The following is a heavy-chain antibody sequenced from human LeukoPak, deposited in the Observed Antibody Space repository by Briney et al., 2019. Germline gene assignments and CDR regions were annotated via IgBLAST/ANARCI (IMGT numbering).Heavy chain of an antibody. J-gene: IGHJ4*02. V-gene: IGHV3-23*01. Sequence: GGSLRLSCAASGFTFSSSAMSWVRQAPGKGLEWVSTISGSGDRTYYADSVKGRFTISRDNSKNTLFLHMNSLRADDTAVYYCARRAGAYSHPYDYWGQGTLVTVSS. D-gene: IGHD4/OR15-4a*01. CDR1: GFTFSSSA. CDR3: ARRAGAYSHPYDY. CDR2: ISGSGDRT.